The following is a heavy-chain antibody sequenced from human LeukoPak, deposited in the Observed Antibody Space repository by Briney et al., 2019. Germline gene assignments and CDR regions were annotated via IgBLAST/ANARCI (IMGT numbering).Heavy chain of an antibody. CDR3: ARDLFSGSYQEDF. J-gene: IGHJ4*02. CDR2: IKYDGSGK. CDR1: GFTLSSYW. Sequence: PGEFLRLSCAASGFTLSSYWMSWVRQAPGKGLEWVANIKYDGSGKYYADSVKGRFTISRDDAKNSLYLEMNRLRVEDTAVYYCARDLFSGSYQEDFWGQGTLVTVSS. D-gene: IGHD1-26*01. V-gene: IGHV3-7*01.